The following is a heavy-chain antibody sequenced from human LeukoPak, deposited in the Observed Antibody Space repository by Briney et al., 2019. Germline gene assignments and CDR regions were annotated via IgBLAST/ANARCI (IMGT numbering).Heavy chain of an antibody. CDR1: GFTFSRHG. J-gene: IGHJ4*02. CDR3: ARDLSKGRYFDY. CDR2: IWRDGSNK. Sequence: PGGSLRLSCAVSGFTFSRHGMHWVRQAPGKGLEWVAVIWRDGSNKYHADSVEGRFTISRDNSKNTLYLQMNSLRAEDTAVYYCARDLSKGRYFDYWGQGTLVTVSS. D-gene: IGHD3-9*01. V-gene: IGHV3-33*08.